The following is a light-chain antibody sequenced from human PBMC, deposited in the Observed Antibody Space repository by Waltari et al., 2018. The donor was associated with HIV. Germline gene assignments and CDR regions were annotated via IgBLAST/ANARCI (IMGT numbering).Light chain of an antibody. V-gene: IGLV2-14*01. J-gene: IGLJ2*01. CDR2: EVS. Sequence: QSALTQPASLSGSHGRSITVSCTVTSSDVDAYKYDCWYQQHPGKAPKLMLYEVSDRPSGVSNRFSGSKSGNTASLTISGLQAEDEADYYCSSYSSRSVLVFGGGTKLTVL. CDR1: SSDVDAYKY. CDR3: SSYSSRSVLV.